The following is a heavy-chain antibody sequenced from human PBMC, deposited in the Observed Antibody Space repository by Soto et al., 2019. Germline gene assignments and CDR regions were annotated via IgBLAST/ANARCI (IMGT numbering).Heavy chain of an antibody. V-gene: IGHV1-46*01. J-gene: IGHJ6*02. Sequence: ASVKVSCKASGYTFTSYYMHWVRQAPGQGLEWMGIIIPSVGSTSYAQKFQGRVTITADASTSTAYMELSSLRSEDTAVYYCTFSSTINYYYYGMDVWGQGTTVTVSS. CDR2: IIPSVGST. CDR3: TFSSTINYYYYGMDV. D-gene: IGHD2-2*01. CDR1: GYTFTSYY.